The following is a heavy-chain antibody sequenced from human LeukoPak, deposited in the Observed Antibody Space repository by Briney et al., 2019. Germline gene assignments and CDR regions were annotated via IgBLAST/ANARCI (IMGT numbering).Heavy chain of an antibody. J-gene: IGHJ4*02. Sequence: GGSLRLSCSASGFTFSSYAMHWVRKAPGKGLEYVSAISSNGGSTYYADSVKGRFTISRDNSKNTLYLQMSSLRAEDTAVYYCVKGKPYSSGWYYFDYWGQGTLVTVSS. V-gene: IGHV3-64D*06. CDR1: GFTFSSYA. CDR2: ISSNGGST. D-gene: IGHD6-19*01. CDR3: VKGKPYSSGWYYFDY.